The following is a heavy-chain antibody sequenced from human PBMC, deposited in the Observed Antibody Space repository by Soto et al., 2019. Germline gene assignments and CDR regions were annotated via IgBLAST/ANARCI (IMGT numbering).Heavy chain of an antibody. D-gene: IGHD1-26*01. CDR2: VDPEDGET. CDR1: GYTFTDYY. CDR3: ATGALRELGY. Sequence: EVQLVQSGAEVKKPGATVKISCKVSGYTFTDYYMHWVQQSPVKGLEWMGLVDPEDGETIYEEKFQGRVTITAHTSTDTAYMELSSLRSDDTAVYYCATGALRELGYWGQGTLVTVSS. V-gene: IGHV1-69-2*01. J-gene: IGHJ4*02.